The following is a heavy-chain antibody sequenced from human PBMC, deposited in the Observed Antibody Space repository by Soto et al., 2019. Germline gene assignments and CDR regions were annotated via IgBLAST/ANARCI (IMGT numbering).Heavy chain of an antibody. CDR1: GFTFSSYA. V-gene: IGHV3-23*01. D-gene: IGHD6-13*01. J-gene: IGHJ4*02. CDR3: AKIRLQAADALALPVEFDY. Sequence: EVQLLESGGGLVQPGGSLRLSCAASGFTFSSYAMSWVRQAPGKGLEWVSAISGSGGSTYYADSVKGRFTISRDNSKNTLYLQMNSLRAEDTAVYYCAKIRLQAADALALPVEFDYWGQGTLVTVSS. CDR2: ISGSGGST.